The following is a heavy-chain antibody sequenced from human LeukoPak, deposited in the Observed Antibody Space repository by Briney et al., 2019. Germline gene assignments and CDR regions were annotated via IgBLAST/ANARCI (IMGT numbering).Heavy chain of an antibody. J-gene: IGHJ4*02. V-gene: IGHV1-2*02. CDR2: INPNSGGT. CDR1: GYTFTGYY. Sequence: ASVKVSCKASGYTFTGYYMHWVRQAPGQGLEWMGWINPNSGGTNYAQKFQGRVTMTRDTYISTAYMELSRLRSDDTAVYYCARTRFLEWSDFDYWGQGTLVTVSS. CDR3: ARTRFLEWSDFDY. D-gene: IGHD3-3*01.